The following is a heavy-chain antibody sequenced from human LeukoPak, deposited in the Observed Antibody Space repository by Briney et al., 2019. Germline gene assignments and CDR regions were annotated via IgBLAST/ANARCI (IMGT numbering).Heavy chain of an antibody. CDR2: INPNSGGT. CDR1: GYTFTGYY. V-gene: IGHV1-2*07. D-gene: IGHD6-13*01. J-gene: IGHJ4*02. Sequence: ASVKVSCKASGYTFTGYYMHWVRQAPGQGLEWMGWINPNSGGTNYAHKFLGRVTMTRDTSISTAYMDLSGLRSDDTAVYFCARGTGAGGRGRLDSWGQGTLVTVSS. CDR3: ARGTGAGGRGRLDS.